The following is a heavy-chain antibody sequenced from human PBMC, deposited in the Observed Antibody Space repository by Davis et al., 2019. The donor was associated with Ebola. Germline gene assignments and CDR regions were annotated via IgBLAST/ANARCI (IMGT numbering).Heavy chain of an antibody. CDR1: GFTFSSYA. D-gene: IGHD2-2*01. CDR3: ARDDDIVLVPAAPDY. CDR2: ISSSSSYI. V-gene: IGHV3-21*01. J-gene: IGHJ4*02. Sequence: PGGSLRLSCAASGFTFSSYAMSWVRQAPGKGLEWVSSISSSSSYIYYADSVKGRFTISRDNAKNSLYLQMNSLRAEDTAVYYCARDDDIVLVPAAPDYWGQGTLVTVSS.